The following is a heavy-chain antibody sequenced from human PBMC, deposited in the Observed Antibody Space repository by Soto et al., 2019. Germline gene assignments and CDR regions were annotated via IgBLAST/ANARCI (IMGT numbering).Heavy chain of an antibody. D-gene: IGHD6-13*01. CDR2: INPSGGST. CDR3: ASGIAAADAENY. J-gene: IGHJ4*02. V-gene: IGHV1-46*01. CDR1: GYTFTSYY. Sequence: QVQLVQSGAEVKKPGASVKVSCKASGYTFTSYYMHWVRQAPGQGLEWMGIINPSGGSTSYAQKFEGRVTMTRDTSTSTVYMELSSLRSEDTAVYYCASGIAAADAENYLGQGTLVTVSS.